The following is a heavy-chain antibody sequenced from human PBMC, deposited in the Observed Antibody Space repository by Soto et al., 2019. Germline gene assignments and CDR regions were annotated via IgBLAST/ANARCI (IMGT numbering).Heavy chain of an antibody. CDR3: ARFDYGSGIHFDY. CDR1: GGTLSSNA. CDR2: IIPIFGTA. Sequence: PVEVSCKASGGTLSSNAIIWVRQAPGQGLEWMGGIIPIFGTANYAQKFQGRVTITADESTSTAYMELSSLRSEDTAVYYCARFDYGSGIHFDYWGQGTLVTFSS. D-gene: IGHD3-10*01. V-gene: IGHV1-69*13. J-gene: IGHJ4*02.